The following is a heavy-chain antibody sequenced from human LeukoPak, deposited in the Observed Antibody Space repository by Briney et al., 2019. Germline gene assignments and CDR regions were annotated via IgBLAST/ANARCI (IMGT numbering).Heavy chain of an antibody. CDR1: GYSISSGYY. J-gene: IGHJ5*02. D-gene: IGHD6-13*01. Sequence: PSETLSLTCTVSGYSISSGYYWGWIRQPPGKGLEWIGSIYHSGSTYYNPPLKSRVTISVDTSKNQFSLKLSSVTAADTAVYYCAREAAAGYNWFDPWGQGTLVTVSS. CDR3: AREAAAGYNWFDP. V-gene: IGHV4-38-2*02. CDR2: IYHSGST.